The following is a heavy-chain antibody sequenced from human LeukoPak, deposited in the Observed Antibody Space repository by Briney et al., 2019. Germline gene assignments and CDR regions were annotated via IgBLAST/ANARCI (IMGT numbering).Heavy chain of an antibody. CDR1: GGSINNYY. Sequence: PSETLSLTCTVSGGSINNYYWSWIRQPPGKGLEWIGEINQSGSTNYNPSLKSRVTISVDTSKKQFSLRLSPVTAADTAVYYCAAGCSSTSCYWYYYTDVWGKGTTVTVSS. J-gene: IGHJ6*03. CDR2: INQSGST. V-gene: IGHV4-34*01. CDR3: AAGCSSTSCYWYYYTDV. D-gene: IGHD2-2*01.